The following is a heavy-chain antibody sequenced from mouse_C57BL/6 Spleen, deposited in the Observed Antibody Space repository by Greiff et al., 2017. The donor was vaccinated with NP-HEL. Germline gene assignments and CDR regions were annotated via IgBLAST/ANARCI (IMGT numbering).Heavy chain of an antibody. Sequence: QVHVKQSGAELVKPGASVKISCKASGYAFSSYWMNWVKQRPGKGLEWIGQIYPGDGDTNYNGKFKGKATLTADKSSSTAYMQLSSLTSEDSAVYFCARYPPYYYGSSFYAMDYWGQGTSVTVSS. CDR2: IYPGDGDT. CDR1: GYAFSSYW. D-gene: IGHD1-1*01. J-gene: IGHJ4*01. V-gene: IGHV1-80*01. CDR3: ARYPPYYYGSSFYAMDY.